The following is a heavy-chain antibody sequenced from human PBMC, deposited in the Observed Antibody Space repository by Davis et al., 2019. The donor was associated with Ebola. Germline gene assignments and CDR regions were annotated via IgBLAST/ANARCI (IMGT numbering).Heavy chain of an antibody. Sequence: GESLKISCAASGFTFSDYYMDWVRQAPGKGLQWVGRSANKAKYYTTDYAASVKGRFTISRDDSKSIAYLQINSLKTEDTAVYYCTRVKDNSGYYYGAMGSWGQGTLVTVSS. V-gene: IGHV3-72*01. D-gene: IGHD3-22*01. CDR2: SANKAKYYTT. CDR3: TRVKDNSGYYYGAMGS. CDR1: GFTFSDYY. J-gene: IGHJ5*02.